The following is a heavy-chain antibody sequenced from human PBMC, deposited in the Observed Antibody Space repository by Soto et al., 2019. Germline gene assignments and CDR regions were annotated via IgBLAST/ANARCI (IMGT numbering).Heavy chain of an antibody. CDR1: NPYTVITTFK. CDR3: ARGSYYYDSSGYYHY. D-gene: IGHD3-22*01. Sequence: TISLNFTITNPYTVITTFKRCWFRQPPGKGLEWIGSIYYSGSTYYSPSLKSRVTISVDTSKNQFSLKLSSVTAADTAVYYCARGSYYYDSSGYYHYWGQG. J-gene: IGHJ4*02. CDR2: IYYSGST. V-gene: IGHV4-39*07.